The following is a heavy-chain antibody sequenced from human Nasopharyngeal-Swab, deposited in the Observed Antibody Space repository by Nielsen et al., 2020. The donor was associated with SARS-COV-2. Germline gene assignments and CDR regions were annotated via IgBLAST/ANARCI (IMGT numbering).Heavy chain of an antibody. J-gene: IGHJ4*02. CDR1: GYTLMDFK. V-gene: IGHV1-2*04. Sequence: ASVKVSCKASGYTLMDFKMHWVGQAPGQGLEWVGWINPDTGGTTYAQRFQGWVTMTRDTSISTFYMDLNRLKSDDMAVYYCARLGAAGDFDYWGQGTLVTVSS. D-gene: IGHD6-13*01. CDR2: INPDTGGT. CDR3: ARLGAAGDFDY.